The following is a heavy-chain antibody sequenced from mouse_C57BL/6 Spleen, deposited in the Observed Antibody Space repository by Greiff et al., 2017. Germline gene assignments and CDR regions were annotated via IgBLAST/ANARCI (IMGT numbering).Heavy chain of an antibody. CDR2: IDPSDSYT. V-gene: IGHV1-69*01. CDR3: ARFYDYGRYFDV. D-gene: IGHD2-4*01. CDR1: GYTFTSYW. J-gene: IGHJ1*03. Sequence: VQLQQPGAELVMPGASVKLSCKASGYTFTSYWMHWVKQRPGQGLEWIGEIDPSDSYTNYNQKFKGKSTLTVDKSSSTAYMQLSSLTSEDSAVYYCARFYDYGRYFDVWGTGTTVTGSS.